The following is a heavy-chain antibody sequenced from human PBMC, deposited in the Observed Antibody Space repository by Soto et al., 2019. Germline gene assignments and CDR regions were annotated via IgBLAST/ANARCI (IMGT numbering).Heavy chain of an antibody. V-gene: IGHV4-61*05. CDR3: ARVRWLRFGGYYFDY. CDR1: GGSISTSSYY. D-gene: IGHD5-12*01. CDR2: IYYSGST. Sequence: SETLSLTCTVSGGSISTSSYYWGWIRQPPGKGLEWIGYIYYSGSTYYNPSLKSRVTISVDTSKNQFSLKLSSVTAADTAVYYCARVRWLRFGGYYFDYWGQGTLVTVSS. J-gene: IGHJ4*02.